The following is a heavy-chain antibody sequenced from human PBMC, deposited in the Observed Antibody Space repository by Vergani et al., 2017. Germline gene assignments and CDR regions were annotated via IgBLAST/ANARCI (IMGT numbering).Heavy chain of an antibody. J-gene: IGHJ3*02. CDR2: IIPIFGTA. D-gene: IGHD3-10*01. V-gene: IGHV1-69*12. CDR1: GGPFSSYA. Sequence: QVQLVQSGAAVKKPGSSVKVSCKASGGPFSSYAISWVRQAPGQGLEWMGWIIPIFGTANYAQKFQGRVTITADESTSTAYMELSSLRSEDTAVYYCAREEEKYGFGTPRGAFDIWGQGTMVTVSS. CDR3: AREEEKYGFGTPRGAFDI.